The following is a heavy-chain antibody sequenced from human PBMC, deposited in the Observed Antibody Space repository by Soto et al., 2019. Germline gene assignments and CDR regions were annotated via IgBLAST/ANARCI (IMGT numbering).Heavy chain of an antibody. J-gene: IGHJ6*02. CDR1: GFAFNTYS. D-gene: IGHD3-9*01. CDR2: INEDSTYI. V-gene: IGHV3-21*02. Sequence: EVQLVESGGGLVNPGGSLRLSCKASGFAFNTYSMNWVRQAPGKGLEWVSSINEDSTYIYYSDSLRGRITISRDNAKDSLFLQMNSLRPDDTAVYYCVRDLGRYFRSGYMDLWGDGATVTVSS. CDR3: VRDLGRYFRSGYMDL.